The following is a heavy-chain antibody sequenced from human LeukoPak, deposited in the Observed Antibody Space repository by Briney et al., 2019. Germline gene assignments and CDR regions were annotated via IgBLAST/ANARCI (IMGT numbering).Heavy chain of an antibody. J-gene: IGHJ4*01. V-gene: IGHV3-23*01. D-gene: IGHD6-13*01. CDR1: GFTFDDYA. CDR3: AKGGVAAGSD. Sequence: GSLRLSCAASGFTFDDYAMSWVRQAPGKGLEWVSTIGTGDTTWYADSVKGRFTISRDNSANTLYLQMNSLRAEDTAEYYCAKGGVAAGSDWGHGTLVTVSS. CDR2: IGTGDTT.